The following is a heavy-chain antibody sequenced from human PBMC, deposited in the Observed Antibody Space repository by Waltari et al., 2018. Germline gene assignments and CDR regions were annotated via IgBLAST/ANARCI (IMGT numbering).Heavy chain of an antibody. J-gene: IGHJ2*01. CDR1: GGSFTDHY. D-gene: IGHD3-22*01. CDR3: ARDPGVVTPWYFDL. CDR2: IFYTGSI. V-gene: IGHV4-59*11. Sequence: QVQLEESGPGLVKPSETLSLTCTISGGSFTDHYWSWIRQPPGKGLECIGHIFYTGSITYSPSLESRVTISLDRSKNQFSLRLTSVTAADTAIYYCARDPGVVTPWYFDLWGRGTLVTVSS.